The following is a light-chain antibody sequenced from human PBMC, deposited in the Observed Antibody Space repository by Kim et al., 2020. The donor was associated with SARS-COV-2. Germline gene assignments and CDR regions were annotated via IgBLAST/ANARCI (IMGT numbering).Light chain of an antibody. CDR3: QAWDSSTVV. CDR2: QDS. V-gene: IGLV3-1*01. J-gene: IGLJ2*01. CDR1: KLGDKY. Sequence: VSPGQTASITCSGDKLGDKYACWYQQKPGQAPVLVIYQDSKRPSGIPERFSGSNSGNTATLTISGTQAMDEADYYCQAWDSSTVVFGGGTQLTVL.